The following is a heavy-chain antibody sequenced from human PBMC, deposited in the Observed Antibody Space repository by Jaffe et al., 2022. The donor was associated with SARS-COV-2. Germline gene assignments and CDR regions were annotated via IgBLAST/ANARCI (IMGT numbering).Heavy chain of an antibody. J-gene: IGHJ4*02. V-gene: IGHV3-74*01. CDR1: GFTFSSYW. Sequence: EVQLVESGGGLVQPGGSLRLSCAASGFTFSSYWMHWVRQAPGKGLVWVSRINSDGSITTYADSVKGRFTISRDNAKNTLYLQMNSLRAEDTAVYYCARRGEGHYAPLDYWGQGTLVTVSS. CDR2: INSDGSIT. D-gene: IGHD3-10*01. CDR3: ARRGEGHYAPLDY.